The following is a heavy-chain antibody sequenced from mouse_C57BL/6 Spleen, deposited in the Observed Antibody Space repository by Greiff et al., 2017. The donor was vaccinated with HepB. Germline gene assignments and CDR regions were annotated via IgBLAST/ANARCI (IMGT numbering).Heavy chain of an antibody. CDR2: ISYDGSN. D-gene: IGHD2-12*01. Sequence: EVQVVESGPGLVKPSQSLSLTCSVTGYSITSGYYWNWIRQFPGNKLEWMGYISYDGSNNYNPSLKNRISITRDTSKNQFFLKLNSVTTEDTATYYCAKELRLPRAMDYWGQGTSVTVSS. V-gene: IGHV3-6*01. CDR1: GYSITSGYY. J-gene: IGHJ4*01. CDR3: AKELRLPRAMDY.